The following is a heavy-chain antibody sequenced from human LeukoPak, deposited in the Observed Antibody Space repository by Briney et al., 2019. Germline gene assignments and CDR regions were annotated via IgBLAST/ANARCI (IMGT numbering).Heavy chain of an antibody. J-gene: IGHJ4*02. V-gene: IGHV3-23*01. D-gene: IGHD7-27*01. CDR2: ITTSDGNT. CDR1: GFTFSSYT. Sequence: GGSLRLSCAASGFTFSSYTMSWVRQAPGKGLEWVPTITTSDGNTYYADSVKGRFTVSRDNSKNTLYLQMNSLRAEDTAVYYCAKDGGLWVSAHWGDSWGRGTLVTVSS. CDR3: AKDGGLWVSAHWGDS.